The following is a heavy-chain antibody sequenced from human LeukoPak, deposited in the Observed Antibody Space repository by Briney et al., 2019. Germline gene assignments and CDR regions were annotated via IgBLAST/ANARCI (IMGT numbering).Heavy chain of an antibody. D-gene: IGHD3-22*01. CDR1: GGSISSYY. J-gene: IGHJ4*01. Sequence: SETLSLTCTVSGGSISSYYWSWIRQPPGKGLEWIGYIYYRSTNYNPSLKSRVTISIDTSKNQLSPKLSSVTAADTAVYYCARHYDNDSYYYAHFDYWGQGTLVTVSS. CDR3: ARHYDNDSYYYAHFDY. V-gene: IGHV4-59*08. CDR2: IYYRST.